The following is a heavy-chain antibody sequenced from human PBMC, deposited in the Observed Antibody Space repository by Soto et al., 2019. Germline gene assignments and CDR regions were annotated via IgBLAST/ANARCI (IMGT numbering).Heavy chain of an antibody. Sequence: TMSLDRVIRHASIASRNWRRWVRQPPGKALEWIGEVYHSGTAKYTPSFKSRATISVDTSKNQFSLILRSVTAADTAIYYCAKDEAFSGWPNSWGPGTRVT. J-gene: IGHJ4*02. CDR3: AKDEAFSGWPNS. CDR1: HASIASRNW. CDR2: VYHSGTA. D-gene: IGHD6-19*01. V-gene: IGHV4-4*02.